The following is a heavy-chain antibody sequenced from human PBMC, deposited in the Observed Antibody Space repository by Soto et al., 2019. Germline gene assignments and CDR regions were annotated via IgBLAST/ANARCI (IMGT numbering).Heavy chain of an antibody. CDR2: ISSRSSLI. J-gene: IGHJ5*02. D-gene: IGHD6-19*01. CDR1: GFSFSSHS. Sequence: GGSLRLSCAASGFSFSSHSFNWVRQAPGQGLEWVAYISSRSSLILHADSVRGRFVISRDNALKSLYLQMNSPRDEDTAIYYCARGRGEYDSGWYIDRWGQGTPVTVSS. V-gene: IGHV3-48*02. CDR3: ARGRGEYDSGWYIDR.